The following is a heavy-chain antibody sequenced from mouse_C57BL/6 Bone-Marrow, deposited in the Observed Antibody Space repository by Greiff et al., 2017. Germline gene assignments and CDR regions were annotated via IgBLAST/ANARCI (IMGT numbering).Heavy chain of an antibody. V-gene: IGHV1-55*01. Sequence: QVQLQQPGAELVKPGASVKMSCKASGYTFTSYWITWVKQRPGQGLEWIGDIYPTSGRTNYNEKFKSKAILTVATSSHTAYMQLSSLTSEDSAVFYCARSGPLGRSFDYWGQGTTLTVSS. CDR3: ARSGPLGRSFDY. D-gene: IGHD4-1*01. CDR2: IYPTSGRT. CDR1: GYTFTSYW. J-gene: IGHJ2*01.